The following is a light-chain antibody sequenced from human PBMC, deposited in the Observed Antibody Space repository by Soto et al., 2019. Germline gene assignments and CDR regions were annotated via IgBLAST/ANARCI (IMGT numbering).Light chain of an antibody. CDR3: QQYHDWPPVT. CDR2: GAS. Sequence: EIVMTQSPATLSVSPGERATLSCRASQSVTRNLAWYQQKPGQAPKLLIYGASTRATGVPARFSGSGSGTEFTLTISSLQSEDFAVYYCQQYHDWPPVTFGQGTRLEIK. CDR1: QSVTRN. V-gene: IGKV3-15*01. J-gene: IGKJ5*01.